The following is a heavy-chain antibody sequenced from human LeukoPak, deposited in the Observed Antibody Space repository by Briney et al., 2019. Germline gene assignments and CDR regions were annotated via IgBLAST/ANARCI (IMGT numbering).Heavy chain of an antibody. CDR2: IRNSSSTI. CDR3: ARDCTGDSSGYYALDAFDI. D-gene: IGHD3-22*01. CDR1: GFTFSIYE. J-gene: IGHJ3*02. Sequence: GGPLRLSRAPSGFTFSIYEMNGVPPAPERGGEWGSYIRNSSSTIYYANSVKGRFTIASDNAKNSLYLQMNSLRAEDTAVYYCARDCTGDSSGYYALDAFDIWGQGTMVTVSS. V-gene: IGHV3-48*03.